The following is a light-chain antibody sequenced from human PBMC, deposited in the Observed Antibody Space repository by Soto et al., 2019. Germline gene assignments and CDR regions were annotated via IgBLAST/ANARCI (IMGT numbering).Light chain of an antibody. V-gene: IGLV2-8*01. CDR2: EVN. CDR1: YNDIADYDY. J-gene: IGLJ1*01. CDR3: SSYAGSNSYV. Sequence: QSALTQPPSASGSPGQSVTVSCTGTYNDIADYDYVSWYQHHPGKAPKLIIYEVNKRPSGVPDRFSGSKSGTTASLTVSGLQAEDEADYYCSSYAGSNSYVFGTGTKLTVL.